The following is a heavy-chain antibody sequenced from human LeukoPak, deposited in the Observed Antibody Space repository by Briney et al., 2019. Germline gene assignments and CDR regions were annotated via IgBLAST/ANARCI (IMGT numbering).Heavy chain of an antibody. J-gene: IGHJ3*02. V-gene: IGHV4-59*11. D-gene: IGHD4-17*01. CDR1: AGSFSNHY. CDR3: ARDLVTVTKGFDI. CDR2: ISYIGST. Sequence: SETLSLTCAVSAGSFSNHYWTWIRQPPGKGLEWIGYISYIGSTNYNPSLKSRLTISIETSKNQFSLKMSSVTAADTAVYYCARDLVTVTKGFDIWGQGTMVSVSS.